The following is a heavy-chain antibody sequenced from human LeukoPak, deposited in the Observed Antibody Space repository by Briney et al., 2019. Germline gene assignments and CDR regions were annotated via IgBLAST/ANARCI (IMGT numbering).Heavy chain of an antibody. J-gene: IGHJ6*03. CDR1: GFTFSSYE. D-gene: IGHD6-19*01. CDR3: ARVSLAVSGESYYYYYMDV. Sequence: PGGSLRLSCAASGFTFSSYEMNWVRQAPGKGLEWVSYISSSGSTIYYADSVKGRFTISRDNAKNSLYLQMDSLRVEDTAAYYCARVSLAVSGESYYYYYMDVWGKGTTVTVSS. CDR2: ISSSGSTI. V-gene: IGHV3-48*03.